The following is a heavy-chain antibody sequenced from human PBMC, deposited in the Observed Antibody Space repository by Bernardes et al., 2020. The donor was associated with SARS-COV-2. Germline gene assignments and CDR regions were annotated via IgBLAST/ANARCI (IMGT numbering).Heavy chain of an antibody. CDR2: IKNKKSGGTT. J-gene: IGHJ4*02. CDR1: KFTFSNAW. V-gene: IGHV3-15*05. Sequence: VGSLIRSCAASKFTFSNAWMNWVRQAPGQGLEWVGQIKNKKSGGTTDYAAPVKGRFTISRDDSKNTLFLQMNSLKVEDTGVYYCITGYSSTWHDGYWGQGTLVIVSS. CDR3: ITGYSSTWHDGY. D-gene: IGHD6-13*01.